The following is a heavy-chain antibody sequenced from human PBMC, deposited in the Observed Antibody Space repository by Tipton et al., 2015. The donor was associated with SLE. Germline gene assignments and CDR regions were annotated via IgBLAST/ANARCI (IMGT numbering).Heavy chain of an antibody. CDR3: ARDLTYAWCYY. D-gene: IGHD4/OR15-4a*01. CDR2: VHSSGSP. CDR1: GASIRSGSYY. Sequence: TLSLTCTVSGASIRSGSYYWSWIRQSAGKGLEWIGHVHSSGSPNYNPSHKSRDSISTDTSKNQFSLTLTSVTAADTAMYYCARDLTYAWCYYWGQGTLVTVSS. J-gene: IGHJ4*02. V-gene: IGHV4-61*09.